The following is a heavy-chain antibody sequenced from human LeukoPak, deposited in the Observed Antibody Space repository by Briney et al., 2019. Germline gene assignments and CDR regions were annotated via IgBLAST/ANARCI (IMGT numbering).Heavy chain of an antibody. Sequence: GCSLRLSCAPSGFSFSSNSMKWVRPAPGKGLEWVSYISSSSTTIYYAVSEKDRFTICRDNPKTSVYLEMNCVRDGDTAVYYCASEGRELLWGRGTMATVSS. V-gene: IGHV3-48*02. CDR2: ISSSSTTI. D-gene: IGHD1-7*01. J-gene: IGHJ4*02. CDR1: GFSFSSNS. CDR3: ASEGRELL.